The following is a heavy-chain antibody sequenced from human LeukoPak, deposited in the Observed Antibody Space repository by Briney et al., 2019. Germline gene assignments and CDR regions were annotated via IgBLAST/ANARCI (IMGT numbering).Heavy chain of an antibody. CDR1: GFTVSSNY. Sequence: GGSLRLSCAASGFTVSSNYMSWVRQAPGKGLEWVSVIYGGGSTYYADSVKGRFTISRDNSKNTLYLQMNSLRAEDTAVYYCAREALRQWLVHRGDAFDIWGQGTMVTVSS. CDR2: IYGGGST. D-gene: IGHD6-19*01. V-gene: IGHV3-66*01. CDR3: AREALRQWLVHRGDAFDI. J-gene: IGHJ3*02.